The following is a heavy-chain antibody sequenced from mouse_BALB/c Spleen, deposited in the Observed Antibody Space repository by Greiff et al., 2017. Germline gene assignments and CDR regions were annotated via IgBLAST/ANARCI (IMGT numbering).Heavy chain of an antibody. D-gene: IGHD4-1*01. V-gene: IGHV3-2*02. J-gene: IGHJ3*01. CDR3: ARYPGTRAY. Sequence: ESGPGLVKPSQSLSLTCTVTGYSITSDYAWNWIRQFPGNKLEWMGYISYSGSTSYNPSLKSRISITRDTSKNQFFLQLNSVTTEDTATYYCARYPGTRAYWGQGTLVTVSA. CDR2: ISYSGST. CDR1: GYSITSDYA.